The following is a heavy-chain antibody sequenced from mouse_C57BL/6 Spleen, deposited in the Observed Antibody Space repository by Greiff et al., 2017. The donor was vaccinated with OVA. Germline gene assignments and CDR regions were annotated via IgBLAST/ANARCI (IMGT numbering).Heavy chain of an antibody. CDR3: ARERISYYGSSYAMDD. D-gene: IGHD1-1*01. V-gene: IGHV1-72*01. CDR2: INPNSGGT. J-gene: IGHJ4*01. CDR1: GYTFTSYW. Sequence: QVQLQQPGAELVKPGASVKLSCKASGYTFTSYWMHWVKQRPGRGLEWIGRINPNSGGTKYNEKFKSKATLTVDKPSSTAYMQLSSLTSEDSAVYYCARERISYYGSSYAMDDWGQGTSVTVSS.